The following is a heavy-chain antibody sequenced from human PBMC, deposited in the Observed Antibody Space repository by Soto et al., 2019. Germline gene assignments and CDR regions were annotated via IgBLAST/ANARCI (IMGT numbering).Heavy chain of an antibody. J-gene: IGHJ3*02. Sequence: GGSLRLSCSASGFTFSSYAMHWVRQAPGKGLEYVSAISSNGGSTYYADSVKGRFTISRDNSKNTLYLQMSSLRAEDTAVYYCWKDRRLTGVHPDAFDIWGQGTMVTVSS. V-gene: IGHV3-64D*06. CDR1: GFTFSSYA. CDR3: WKDRRLTGVHPDAFDI. D-gene: IGHD7-27*01. CDR2: ISSNGGST.